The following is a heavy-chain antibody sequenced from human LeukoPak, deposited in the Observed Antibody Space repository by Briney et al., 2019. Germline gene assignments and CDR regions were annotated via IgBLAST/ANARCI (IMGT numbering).Heavy chain of an antibody. CDR1: EFTFSSYS. Sequence: KTGGSLRLSCAASEFTFSSYSMNWVRQAPGKGLEWVSSISSSSSYIYYADSVKGRFTISRDNAKNSLYLQMNSLRAEDTAVYYCARDLGRSSGYSSGWKGGFDYWGQGTLVTVSS. J-gene: IGHJ4*02. D-gene: IGHD6-19*01. CDR2: ISSSSSYI. CDR3: ARDLGRSSGYSSGWKGGFDY. V-gene: IGHV3-21*01.